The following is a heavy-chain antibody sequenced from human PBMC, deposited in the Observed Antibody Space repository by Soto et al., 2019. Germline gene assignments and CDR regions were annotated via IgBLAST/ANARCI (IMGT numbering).Heavy chain of an antibody. CDR2: IYYSGST. Sequence: SATLSLTCTVSGGSISSYYWSWIRQPPGKGLEWIGYIYYSGSTNYNPSLKSRVTISVDTSKNQFSLKLSSVTAADTAVYYCARDFMVRGVFGNWFDPWGQGTLVTV. J-gene: IGHJ5*02. V-gene: IGHV4-59*01. CDR1: GGSISSYY. CDR3: ARDFMVRGVFGNWFDP. D-gene: IGHD3-10*01.